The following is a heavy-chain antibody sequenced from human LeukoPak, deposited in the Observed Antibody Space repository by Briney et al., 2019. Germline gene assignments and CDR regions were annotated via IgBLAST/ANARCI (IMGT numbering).Heavy chain of an antibody. D-gene: IGHD4-17*01. J-gene: IGHJ4*02. CDR1: GFTFSSYS. CDR2: ISSSSNTI. V-gene: IGHV3-48*01. CDR3: ARGIYGDNYDY. Sequence: GGSLRLSCAASGFTFSSYSMNWVRHAPGKGLEWVSYISSSSNTIYYAESVKGRFTISRDNAKNSLYLQMNSLRAEDTAVYYCARGIYGDNYDYWGQGTLVTVSS.